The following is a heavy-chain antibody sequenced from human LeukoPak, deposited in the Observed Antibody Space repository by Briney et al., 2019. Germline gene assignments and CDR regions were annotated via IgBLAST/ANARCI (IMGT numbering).Heavy chain of an antibody. V-gene: IGHV4-4*09. CDR3: ARQGRERYANWFDP. J-gene: IGHJ5*02. CDR2: IYTSGST. CDR1: GGSISSYY. Sequence: PSETLSLTCTVSGGSISSYYWSWIRQPPGKGLEWIGYIYTSGSTNYNPSLKSRVTISVDTSKNQFSLKLSSVTAADTAVYYCARQGRERYANWFDPWGQGTLVTVSS. D-gene: IGHD3-10*01.